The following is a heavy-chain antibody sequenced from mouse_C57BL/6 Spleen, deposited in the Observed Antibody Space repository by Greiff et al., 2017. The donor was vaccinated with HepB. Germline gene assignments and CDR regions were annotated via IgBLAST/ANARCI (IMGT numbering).Heavy chain of an antibody. V-gene: IGHV1-81*01. Sequence: QVQLKESGAELARPGASVKLSCKASGYTFTSYGISWVKQRTGQGLEWIGEIYPRSGNTYYNEKFKGKATLTADKSSSTAYMELRSLTSEDSAVYFCARPFTTVVSFDYWGQGTTLTVSS. J-gene: IGHJ2*01. D-gene: IGHD1-1*01. CDR2: IYPRSGNT. CDR3: ARPFTTVVSFDY. CDR1: GYTFTSYG.